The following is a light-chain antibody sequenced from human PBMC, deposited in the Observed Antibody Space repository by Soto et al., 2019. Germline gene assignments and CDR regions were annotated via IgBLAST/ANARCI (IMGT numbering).Light chain of an antibody. CDR1: QSVGSTF. CDR3: SQYVSSAWS. CDR2: GAS. V-gene: IGKV3-20*01. J-gene: IGKJ4*02. Sequence: EIGLTQSPGTLSLSPGDRATLSCRASQSVGSTFLAGFQQRIGQAPRPLIYGASTRAIGIPDRFSGSASGTDFTPDISGLESEDCAVYYCSQYVSSAWSFGGGTKVEI.